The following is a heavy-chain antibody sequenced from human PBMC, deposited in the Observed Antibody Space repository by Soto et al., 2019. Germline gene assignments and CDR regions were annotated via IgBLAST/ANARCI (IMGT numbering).Heavy chain of an antibody. CDR1: GFTFSSYS. V-gene: IGHV3-21*01. J-gene: IGHJ4*02. Sequence: GGSLRLSCAASGFTFSSYSMNWVRQAPGKGLEWVSSISSSSSYIYYADSVKGRFTISRDNAKNSLYLQMNSLRAKDTAVYYCARGRLWFGELQPHSYWGQGTLVTVSS. CDR3: ARGRLWFGELQPHSY. CDR2: ISSSSSYI. D-gene: IGHD3-10*01.